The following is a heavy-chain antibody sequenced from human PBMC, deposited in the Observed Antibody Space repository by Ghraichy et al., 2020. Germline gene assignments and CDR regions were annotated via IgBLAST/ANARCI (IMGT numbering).Heavy chain of an antibody. V-gene: IGHV4-30-2*01. CDR3: ARTVFVTPFNFDF. CDR2: IPHAGTT. Sequence: SETLSLTCVVSGVSIRTVGYSWHWIRQPPGKDLECIGFIPHAGTTKYNPSLNRRVTLSLDRSKNLVSLRLTSVTAADTARYFCARTVFVTPFNFDFWGQGTLVTVSS. J-gene: IGHJ4*02. D-gene: IGHD1-14*01. CDR1: GVSIRTVGYS.